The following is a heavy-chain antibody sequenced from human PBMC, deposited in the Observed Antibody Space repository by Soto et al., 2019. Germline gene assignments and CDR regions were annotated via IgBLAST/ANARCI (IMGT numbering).Heavy chain of an antibody. CDR2: ISAGGDDT. Sequence: EVQLLESGGGLVQPGGSLRLSCAASEFTFSSYAMSWVRQAPGKGLEWLSAISAGGDDTHYADSVKGRFTISRDNSKNTLYLQMMRLRAEDPAVSYWAKGRSGGTYVGASLPFDYWGQGTLVTVSS. CDR3: AKGRSGGTYVGASLPFDY. J-gene: IGHJ4*02. CDR1: EFTFSSYA. V-gene: IGHV3-23*01. D-gene: IGHD1-7*01.